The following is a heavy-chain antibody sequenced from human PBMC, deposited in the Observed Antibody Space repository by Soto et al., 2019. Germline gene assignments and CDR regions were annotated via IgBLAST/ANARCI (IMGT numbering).Heavy chain of an antibody. CDR2: IDRSGGTS. CDR3: ARGDCSAAGCYIHYYYGMDV. CDR1: GFTFRNYA. D-gene: IGHD2-2*02. V-gene: IGHV3-23*01. J-gene: IGHJ6*02. Sequence: PGESLKISCAAAGFTFRNYAMSWVRQAPGKGLEWVSAIDRSGGTSYYADSVKGRFTISRDNAKNTLYLQMNSLRADDTAVYYCARGDCSAAGCYIHYYYGMDVWGQGTTVTAP.